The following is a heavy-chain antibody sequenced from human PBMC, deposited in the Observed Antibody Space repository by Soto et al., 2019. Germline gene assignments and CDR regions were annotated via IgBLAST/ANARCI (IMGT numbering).Heavy chain of an antibody. V-gene: IGHV3-7*01. CDR3: ARDVIVVVPAAIDV. J-gene: IGHJ6*02. Sequence: PGGSLRLSCAASGFTFSSYWMSWVRQAPGKGLEWVANIKQDGSEKYYVDSVKGRFTISRDNAKNSLYLQMNSLRAEDTAVYYCARDVIVVVPAAIDVWGQGTTVTVSS. CDR1: GFTFSSYW. CDR2: IKQDGSEK. D-gene: IGHD2-2*01.